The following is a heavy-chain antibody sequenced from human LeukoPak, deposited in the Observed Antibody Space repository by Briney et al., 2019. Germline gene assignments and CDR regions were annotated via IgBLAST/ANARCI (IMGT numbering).Heavy chain of an antibody. Sequence: GGSLRLSCAASGFTFSSYSMNWVRQAPGKGLEWVSSISSSSSYIYYADSVKGRFTISRDNAKNSLYPQMNSLRAEDTAVYYCAKGVRAVAGTWFDPWGQGTLVTVSS. CDR2: ISSSSSYI. CDR1: GFTFSSYS. V-gene: IGHV3-21*01. CDR3: AKGVRAVAGTWFDP. J-gene: IGHJ5*02. D-gene: IGHD6-19*01.